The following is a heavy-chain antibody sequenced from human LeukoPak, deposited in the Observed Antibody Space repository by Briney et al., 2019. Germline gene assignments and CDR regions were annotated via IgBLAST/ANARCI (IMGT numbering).Heavy chain of an antibody. CDR1: GFIFSAYA. Sequence: GGSLRLSCAPSGFIFSAYAMSWVRQAPGKGLEWVSTIANSGGSTYYADSVKGRFTISRDNSKNTLYLQMNSLRAEDMAVYYCAKSHSVEQRGYFDYWGQGTLVTVSS. J-gene: IGHJ4*02. V-gene: IGHV3-23*01. CDR2: IANSGGST. CDR3: AKSHSVEQRGYFDY. D-gene: IGHD1/OR15-1a*01.